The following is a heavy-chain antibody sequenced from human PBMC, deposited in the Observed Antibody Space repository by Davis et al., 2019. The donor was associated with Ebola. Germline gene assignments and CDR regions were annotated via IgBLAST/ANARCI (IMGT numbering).Heavy chain of an antibody. Sequence: SETLSLTCTVSGGSISSSSYYWGWIRQPPGKGLEWIGSMYYGGSTYYNPSLKSRVTISVDTSKNQFSLKLSSVTAADTAVYYCARVIAGYSYGTYYYYGMDVWGQGTTVTVSS. CDR2: MYYGGST. CDR1: GGSISSSSYY. V-gene: IGHV4-39*01. CDR3: ARVIAGYSYGTYYYYGMDV. J-gene: IGHJ6*02. D-gene: IGHD5-18*01.